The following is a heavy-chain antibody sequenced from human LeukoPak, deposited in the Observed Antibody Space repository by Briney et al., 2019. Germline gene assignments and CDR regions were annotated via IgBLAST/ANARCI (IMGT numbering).Heavy chain of an antibody. CDR1: GFTFSSYG. CDR3: ARDRGRLWLGAFDY. Sequence: GRSLRLSCAASGFTFSSYGMHWVRQAPGKGLEWVAVIWYDGSNKYYADSVKGRFTISRDNSKNTLYLQMNSLRAEDTAVYYCARDRGRLWLGAFDYWGQGTLVTVSS. J-gene: IGHJ4*02. CDR2: IWYDGSNK. D-gene: IGHD3-10*01. V-gene: IGHV3-33*01.